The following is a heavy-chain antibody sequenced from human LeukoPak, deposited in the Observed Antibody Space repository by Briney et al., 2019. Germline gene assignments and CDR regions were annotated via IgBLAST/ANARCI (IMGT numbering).Heavy chain of an antibody. J-gene: IGHJ4*02. CDR3: AKWGAAAGFDY. V-gene: IGHV3-30*18. D-gene: IGHD6-13*01. Sequence: GRSLRLSCAASGFTFSNYDMHWVRQAPGKGLEWVADLSYDESNKYSADSVKGRFTISRDNSKNTLYLQMNSLRAEDTAVYYCAKWGAAAGFDYWGQGTLVTVSS. CDR1: GFTFSNYD. CDR2: LSYDESNK.